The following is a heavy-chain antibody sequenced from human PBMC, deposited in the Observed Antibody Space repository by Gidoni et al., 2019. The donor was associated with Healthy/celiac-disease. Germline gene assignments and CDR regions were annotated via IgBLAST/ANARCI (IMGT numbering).Heavy chain of an antibody. D-gene: IGHD2-15*01. CDR1: GGSISSYS. J-gene: IGHJ6*02. CDR2: IYTSGST. CDR3: ARGSMGYCSGGSCYGGVYYYYGMDV. V-gene: IGHV4-4*07. Sequence: QVQLQESGPGLVKPSETLSLTCTVSGGSISSYSWSWIRLPAGKGLEWIGRIYTSGSTNYNPSLKSRVTMSVDTSKNQFSLKLSSVTAADTAVYYCARGSMGYCSGGSCYGGVYYYYGMDVWGQGTTVTVSS.